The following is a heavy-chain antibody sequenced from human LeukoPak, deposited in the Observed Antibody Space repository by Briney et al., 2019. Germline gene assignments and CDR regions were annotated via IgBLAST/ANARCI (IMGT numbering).Heavy chain of an antibody. Sequence: PGGSLRLSCAASGFTFSSYSMHWVRQAPGKGLEYVSAINDSGGRTYYANSVKGRFTISRDNSKNTLYLQMGSLRAEDMAVYYCARVAAEVVGVPGAIGFGWLRRDYYYMDVWGKGTTVIVSS. CDR2: INDSGGRT. V-gene: IGHV3-64*01. CDR1: GFTFSSYS. D-gene: IGHD2-2*02. J-gene: IGHJ6*03. CDR3: ARVAAEVVGVPGAIGFGWLRRDYYYMDV.